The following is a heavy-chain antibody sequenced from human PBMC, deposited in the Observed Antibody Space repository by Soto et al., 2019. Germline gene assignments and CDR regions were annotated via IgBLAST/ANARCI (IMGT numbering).Heavy chain of an antibody. CDR1: GYTFTDYG. CDR2: ISAYTGNT. V-gene: IGHV1-18*01. J-gene: IGHJ4*02. D-gene: IGHD1-26*01. CDR3: ARVPESRSTAYFDY. Sequence: QVQLVQSGGEVKKPGASVKVSCKASGYTFTDYGITWVRQAPGQGLEWMGWISAYTGNTNYAQQVQGRVTMSTDTSTITAYLELRSLRSDDTAVYYCARVPESRSTAYFDYWCQGTLVTVSS.